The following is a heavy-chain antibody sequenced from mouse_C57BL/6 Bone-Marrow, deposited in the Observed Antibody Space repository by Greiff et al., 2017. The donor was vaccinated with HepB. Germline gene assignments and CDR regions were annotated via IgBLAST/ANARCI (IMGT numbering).Heavy chain of an antibody. CDR2: ISNGGGST. CDR1: GFTFSDYY. V-gene: IGHV5-12*01. J-gene: IGHJ3*01. CDR3: ARQASIYYGSRGGFAY. Sequence: EVQLQQSGGGLVQPGGSLKLSCAASGFTFSDYYMYWVRQTPEKRLEWVAYISNGGGSTYYPDTVKGRFTISRDNAKNTLYLQMSRLKSEDTAMYYCARQASIYYGSRGGFAYWGQGTLVTVSA. D-gene: IGHD1-1*01.